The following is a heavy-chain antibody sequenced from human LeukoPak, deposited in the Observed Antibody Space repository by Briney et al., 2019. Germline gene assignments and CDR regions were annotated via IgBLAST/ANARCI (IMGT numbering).Heavy chain of an antibody. J-gene: IGHJ2*01. CDR1: GXTFSSYD. Sequence: GGSLRLSCGASGXTFSSYDMTWVRQAPGKGLEWVSGIYGRGGTTYYADSVKGRFIVSRDNSKNSLSLQMNSLRAEDTAVYCCARVVGRNWYLDLWGRGTHVTVSS. D-gene: IGHD1-14*01. V-gene: IGHV3-23*01. CDR3: ARVVGRNWYLDL. CDR2: IYGRGGTT.